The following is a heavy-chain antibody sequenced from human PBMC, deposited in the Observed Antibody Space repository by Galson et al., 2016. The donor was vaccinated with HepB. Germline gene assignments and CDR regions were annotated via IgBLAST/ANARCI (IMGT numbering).Heavy chain of an antibody. J-gene: IGHJ4*02. Sequence: SLRLSCAASGFNFNNYGIHWVRQAPGKGLEWVAAITSDGSTKYYVDSVKGRFTISRDKSKNTVYLQMNSLRTEKTAVYFCAKEACLGCGRDCYTHDWGQGTLVTVSS. V-gene: IGHV3-30*18. CDR2: ITSDGSTK. D-gene: IGHD2-21*02. CDR1: GFNFNNYG. CDR3: AKEACLGCGRDCYTHD.